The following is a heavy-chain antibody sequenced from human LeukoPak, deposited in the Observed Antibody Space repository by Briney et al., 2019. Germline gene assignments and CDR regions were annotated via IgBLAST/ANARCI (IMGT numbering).Heavy chain of an antibody. D-gene: IGHD3-16*02. V-gene: IGHV4-59*01. Sequence: SETLSLTCTVSGGSISTYYWSWIRQPPGRGLEWIGYISYSGSTNYSPSLKSRVTISADTSKNQFSLKLSSVTAADTAVYYCAYDYVWGSYRHWGQGTLVTVSS. CDR2: ISYSGST. CDR3: AYDYVWGSYRH. J-gene: IGHJ4*02. CDR1: GGSISTYY.